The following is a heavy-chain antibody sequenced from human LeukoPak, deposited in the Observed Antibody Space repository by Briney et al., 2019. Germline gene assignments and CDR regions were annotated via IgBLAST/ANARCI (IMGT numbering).Heavy chain of an antibody. CDR2: ISSSSSYI. Sequence: GGSLRLSWAASGFTFTNYNMNWVRQAPGKGLEWVSSISSSSSYIYYADSVKGRFTISRDNAKNSLYLQMNSLRAEDTAVYYCARGAHYYYDSSGYSYGDDYWGQRTLVTVSS. D-gene: IGHD3-22*01. V-gene: IGHV3-21*01. CDR3: ARGAHYYYDSSGYSYGDDY. CDR1: GFTFTNYN. J-gene: IGHJ4*02.